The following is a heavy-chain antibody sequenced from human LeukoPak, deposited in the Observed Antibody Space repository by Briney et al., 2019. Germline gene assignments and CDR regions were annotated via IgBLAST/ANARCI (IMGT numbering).Heavy chain of an antibody. CDR2: IASDGSST. CDR3: ARETSFRYYDFWSGWDY. D-gene: IGHD3-3*01. CDR1: GFTFSSYW. V-gene: IGHV3-74*01. Sequence: GGSLRLSCAASGFTFSSYWMNWVRQAPGKGLVWVSRIASDGSSTTYADSVKGRFSISRDNAKNTLYLQMNSLRVEDTAVYYCARETSFRYYDFWSGWDYWGQGTLVTVSS. J-gene: IGHJ4*02.